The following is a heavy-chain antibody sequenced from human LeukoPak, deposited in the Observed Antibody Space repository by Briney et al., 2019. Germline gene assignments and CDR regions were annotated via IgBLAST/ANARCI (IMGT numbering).Heavy chain of an antibody. D-gene: IGHD6-19*01. J-gene: IGHJ4*02. CDR1: GFTFSNYA. CDR2: ISTSGGST. Sequence: GSLRLSCAASGFTFSNYAMSWVRQAPGKGLEWVSAISTSGGSTYHADSVKGRFSISRDNLKNTLYLQMNSLRDEDTAVYYCARDSSGDLDYWGQGTLVTVSS. CDR3: ARDSSGDLDY. V-gene: IGHV3-23*01.